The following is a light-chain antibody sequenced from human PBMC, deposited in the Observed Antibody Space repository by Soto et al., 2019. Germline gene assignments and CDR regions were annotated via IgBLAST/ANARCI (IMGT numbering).Light chain of an antibody. CDR1: SSDVGGYNY. CDR3: CSYAGSYSLYD. J-gene: IGLJ1*01. CDR2: DVS. V-gene: IGLV2-11*01. Sequence: HSVLTQPRSVSGSPGQSVTISCTGTSSDVGGYNYVSWYQQHPGKAPKLMIYDVSKRPSGVPDRFSGSKSGNTASLTISGLQAEDEADYYCCSYAGSYSLYDVGSGTRSP.